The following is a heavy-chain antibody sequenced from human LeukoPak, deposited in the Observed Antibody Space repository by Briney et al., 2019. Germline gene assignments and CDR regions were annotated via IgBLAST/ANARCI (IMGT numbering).Heavy chain of an antibody. J-gene: IGHJ3*02. CDR3: ARDRVVVVAAYLDAFDI. CDR1: GFTFSSYS. D-gene: IGHD2-15*01. CDR2: ISTGSSYI. V-gene: IGHV3-21*01. Sequence: GGSLRLSCAASGFTFSSYSMNWVRQAPGKGLEWVSSISTGSSYIYYADSVKGRFTISRDNAKNSLYLQMNSLRAEDTAVYYCARDRVVVVAAYLDAFDIWGQGTMVTVSS.